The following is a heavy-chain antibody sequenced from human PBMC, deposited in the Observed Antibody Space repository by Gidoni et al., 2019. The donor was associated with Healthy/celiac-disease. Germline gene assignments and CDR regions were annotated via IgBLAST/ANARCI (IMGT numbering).Heavy chain of an antibody. CDR2: TYYRSKWYN. CDR1: GDSVPRNSAA. D-gene: IGHD7-27*01. Sequence: QVQLQWSGPGLVKPSPTPAPSCVLAGDSVPRNSAAWNWSRQSPSRGLEWLGRTYYRSKWYNDYAVSVKSRITINPDTSKNQFSLQLNSVTPEDTAVYYCAREVLGTGGADGMDVWGQGTTVTVSS. J-gene: IGHJ6*02. V-gene: IGHV6-1*01. CDR3: AREVLGTGGADGMDV.